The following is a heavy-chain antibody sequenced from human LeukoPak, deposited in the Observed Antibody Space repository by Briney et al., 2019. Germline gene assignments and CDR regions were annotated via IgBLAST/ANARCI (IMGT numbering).Heavy chain of an antibody. CDR3: AKENSGSYYFDS. D-gene: IGHD1-26*01. J-gene: IGHJ4*02. CDR2: IWYDGSNK. CDR1: GFTFSSYG. Sequence: PGRSLRLSCAASGFTFSSYGMHWVRQAPGKGLEWVAVIWYDGSNKYYADSVKGRFTISRDNSKNTLYLQMNSLRAEDTAVYYCAKENSGSYYFDSWGQGTPVTVSA. V-gene: IGHV3-33*06.